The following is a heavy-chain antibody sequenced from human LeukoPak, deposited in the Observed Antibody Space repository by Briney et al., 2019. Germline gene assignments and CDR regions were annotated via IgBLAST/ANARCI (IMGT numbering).Heavy chain of an antibody. Sequence: PSETLSLTCTVSGGSISSGSYDWYWIRQPAGKGLEWIGHLYTSGRMSYNPSLKSRVTISVDTSKNQFSLKLTSVTAADTAVYYCARLTGYSSGKDAFDIWGQGTMVTVSS. J-gene: IGHJ3*02. V-gene: IGHV4-61*09. CDR3: ARLTGYSSGKDAFDI. D-gene: IGHD6-19*01. CDR2: LYTSGRM. CDR1: GGSISSGSYD.